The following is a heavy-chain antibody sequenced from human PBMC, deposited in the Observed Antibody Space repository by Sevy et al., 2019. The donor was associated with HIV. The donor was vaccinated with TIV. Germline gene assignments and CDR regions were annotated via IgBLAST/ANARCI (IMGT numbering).Heavy chain of an antibody. J-gene: IGHJ3*02. Sequence: SETLSLTCVVNGGSFNGFYWNWIRQPPGKGLEWIGEIDHTGRTTYKPSLTNYNPSLKSRVTISLDPSKNQFSLKLTSVAAADTAVYYCAGGQGGGSGSRATVFDIWGQGTMVTVSS. CDR2: IDHTGRTTYKPSLT. D-gene: IGHD6-19*01. CDR3: AGGQGGGSGSRATVFDI. CDR1: GGSFNGFY. V-gene: IGHV4-34*01.